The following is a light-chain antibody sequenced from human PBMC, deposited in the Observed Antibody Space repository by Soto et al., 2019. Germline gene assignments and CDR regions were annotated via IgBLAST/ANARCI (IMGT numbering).Light chain of an antibody. CDR2: EVS. V-gene: IGLV2-14*01. J-gene: IGLJ2*01. Sequence: QSALTQPASVSGSPGQSITISCTGTSSDVGGYNYVSWYQQHPGKAPKLMISEVSNRPSGVSNRFSGSKSGNAASLTISGLQPEDEADYYCSSYTSSNTLLFGGGTKLTVL. CDR1: SSDVGGYNY. CDR3: SSYTSSNTLL.